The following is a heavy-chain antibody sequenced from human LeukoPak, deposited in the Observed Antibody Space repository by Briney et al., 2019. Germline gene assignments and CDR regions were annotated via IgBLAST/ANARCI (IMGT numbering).Heavy chain of an antibody. Sequence: ASVKVSCKASGFTFTSFGFSWMRQAPGQGLEWMGWISAYNGNTNYAQKFQGRVTITTDESTSTAYMELSSLRSEDTAVYYCASYLGVVGYYFDYWGQGTLVTVSS. CDR2: ISAYNGNT. V-gene: IGHV1-18*01. CDR3: ASYLGVVGYYFDY. J-gene: IGHJ4*02. D-gene: IGHD3-3*01. CDR1: GFTFTSFG.